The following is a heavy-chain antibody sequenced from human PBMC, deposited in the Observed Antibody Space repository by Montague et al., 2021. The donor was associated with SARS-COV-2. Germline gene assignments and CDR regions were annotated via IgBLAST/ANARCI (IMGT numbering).Heavy chain of an antibody. CDR1: GGSISRSTYY. V-gene: IGHV4-39*01. CDR2: IYNTGST. Sequence: SETLSLTCTVSGGSISRSTYYWAWIRRPAGKGLEWIGSIYNTGSTFYSESLKSRLTISVDTSKNQFSLNLASVTAADTALHYCARKGRWTSSYFDIWGRGSLVPVAS. J-gene: IGHJ4*02. CDR3: ARKGRWTSSYFDI. D-gene: IGHD3/OR15-3a*01.